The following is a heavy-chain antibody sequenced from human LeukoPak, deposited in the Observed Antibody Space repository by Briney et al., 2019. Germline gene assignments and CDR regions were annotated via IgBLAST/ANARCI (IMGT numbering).Heavy chain of an antibody. CDR2: IWSDGSNK. Sequence: QPGRSLRLSCAASGFTFSSYGIHWVRQAPGKGLEWVAVIWSDGSNKYHADSVKGRFTISRDNSKNTVYLQMNSLRADDTAVYYCARAAYESTGYLTLWGQGTLVTVSS. CDR3: ARAAYESTGYLTL. V-gene: IGHV3-33*01. CDR1: GFTFSSYG. D-gene: IGHD3-22*01. J-gene: IGHJ4*02.